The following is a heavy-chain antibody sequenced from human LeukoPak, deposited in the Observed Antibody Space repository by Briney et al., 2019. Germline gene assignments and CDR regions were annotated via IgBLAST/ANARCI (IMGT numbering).Heavy chain of an antibody. D-gene: IGHD6-19*01. CDR3: ARATTRWLAKYYFDY. J-gene: IGHJ4*02. CDR2: INHSGST. Sequence: WIXXPXXKGLEWIGEINHSGSTNYNPSLKSRVTISVDTSKNQFSLKLSYVTAADTAVYYCARATTRWLAKYYFDYWGQGTLVTVSS. V-gene: IGHV4-34*01.